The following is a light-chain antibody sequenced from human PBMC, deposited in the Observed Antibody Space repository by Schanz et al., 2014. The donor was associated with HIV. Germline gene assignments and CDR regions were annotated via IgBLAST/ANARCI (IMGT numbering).Light chain of an antibody. CDR2: DVS. V-gene: IGLV2-14*03. CDR3: ISYTSDTVL. CDR1: SSDVGSYIY. Sequence: QSALTQPASVSGSPGQSITVSCTGTSSDVGSYIYVSWYQQHPGKAPKLMIYDVSNRPSGVSNRFSGSKSGNTASLTISGLQAEDEAVYYCISYTSDTVLFGGGTKLTVL. J-gene: IGLJ2*01.